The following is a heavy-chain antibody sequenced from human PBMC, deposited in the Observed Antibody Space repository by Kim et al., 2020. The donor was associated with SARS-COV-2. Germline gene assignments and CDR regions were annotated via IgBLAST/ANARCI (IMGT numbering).Heavy chain of an antibody. J-gene: IGHJ4*02. Sequence: SLKGGFTTSRDNAKNSLYLQMNSLRAEDTAVYYCASQYCGGGSCYGFDFWGQGTLVTVSS. CDR3: ASQYCGGGSCYGFDF. V-gene: IGHV3-21*01. D-gene: IGHD2-15*01.